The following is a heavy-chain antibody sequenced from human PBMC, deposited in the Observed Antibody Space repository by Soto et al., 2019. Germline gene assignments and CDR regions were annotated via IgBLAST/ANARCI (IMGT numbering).Heavy chain of an antibody. CDR3: ARDRTYYDILSGMDV. Sequence: ETLSLTCTVSGGSISSYYWSWIRQPPGKGLEWIGYIYYSGSTNYNPSLKSRVTISVDTSKNQFSLKLSSVTAADTAVYYCARDRTYYDILSGMDVWGQGTTVTVSS. D-gene: IGHD3-9*01. CDR2: IYYSGST. V-gene: IGHV4-59*01. CDR1: GGSISSYY. J-gene: IGHJ6*02.